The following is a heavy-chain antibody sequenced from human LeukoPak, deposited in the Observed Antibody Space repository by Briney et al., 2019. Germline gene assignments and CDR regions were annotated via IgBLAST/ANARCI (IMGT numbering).Heavy chain of an antibody. CDR3: ARGGTHYYYYYMDV. V-gene: IGHV3-21*01. J-gene: IGHJ6*03. CDR1: GFTFSSYS. CDR2: ISSSTSYI. Sequence: GGSLRLSCAASGFTFSSYSMNWVRQAPGKELEWVSSISSSTSYIYYADSVKGRFTISRDNAKNSLYLQMNSLRAEDTAVYYCARGGTHYYYYYMDVWGKGTTVTVSS. D-gene: IGHD3-16*01.